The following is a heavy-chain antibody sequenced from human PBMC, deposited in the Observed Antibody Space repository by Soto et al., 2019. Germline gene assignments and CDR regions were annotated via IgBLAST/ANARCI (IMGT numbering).Heavy chain of an antibody. CDR1: GFTFSSNG. D-gene: IGHD3-16*01. V-gene: IGHV3-33*01. Sequence: QVQLEESGGGVVQPGRSLRLSCVGSGFTFSSNGMHWVRQAPGKGLEWVAVIWNDGSNMYYADSVKGRFTISRDNSKNTLYLQMNSLRAEDTAVYYCVRWGSGKTWDYWGQGTLVTVSP. J-gene: IGHJ4*02. CDR2: IWNDGSNM. CDR3: VRWGSGKTWDY.